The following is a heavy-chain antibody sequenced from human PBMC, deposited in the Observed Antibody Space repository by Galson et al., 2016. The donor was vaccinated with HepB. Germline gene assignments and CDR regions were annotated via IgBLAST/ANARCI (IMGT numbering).Heavy chain of an antibody. V-gene: IGHV3-7*01. D-gene: IGHD3-10*01. J-gene: IGHJ4*02. CDR1: GFTFSSYW. Sequence: SLRLSCAASGFTFSSYWMSWVRQAPGKGLEWVANIKEDGSEDYYVDAVRGRFTISRDNAKNSLYFQMNSLRDEDTAVYYCARGYASGNFYQWGQGTLVTVSS. CDR2: IKEDGSED. CDR3: ARGYASGNFYQ.